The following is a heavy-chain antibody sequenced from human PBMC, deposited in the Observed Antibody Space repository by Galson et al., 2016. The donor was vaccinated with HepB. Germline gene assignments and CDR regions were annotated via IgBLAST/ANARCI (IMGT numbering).Heavy chain of an antibody. CDR1: GFTFNTYA. V-gene: IGHV3-23*01. D-gene: IGHD4/OR15-4a*01. Sequence: SLRLSCAASGFTFNTYAMSWVRQAPGKGLEWVSTISHTGGSTYYADSVKGRFTISRDNSKNTLYLQMNSLRAEDTAVYYCAKVSRSDYALPYFDYWGQGTLATVSS. CDR3: AKVSRSDYALPYFDY. CDR2: ISHTGGST. J-gene: IGHJ4*02.